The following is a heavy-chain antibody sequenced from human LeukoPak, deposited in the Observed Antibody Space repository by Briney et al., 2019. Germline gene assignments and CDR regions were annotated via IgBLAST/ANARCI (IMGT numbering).Heavy chain of an antibody. V-gene: IGHV3-7*01. J-gene: IGHJ4*02. D-gene: IGHD3-10*01. CDR3: AREFGPDY. CDR2: IKQDGSER. CDR1: GFTFSSYA. Sequence: GGSLRLSCAASGFTFSSYAMSWVRQAPGKGLEWVANIKQDGSERYYVDFVKGRFTISRDNAKNSLYLQMNSLRAEDTAVYYCAREFGPDYWGQGTLVTVSP.